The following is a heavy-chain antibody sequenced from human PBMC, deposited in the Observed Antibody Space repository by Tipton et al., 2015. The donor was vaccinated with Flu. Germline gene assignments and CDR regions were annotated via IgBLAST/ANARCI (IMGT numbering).Heavy chain of an antibody. J-gene: IGHJ4*02. CDR2: IKSETDGGTT. Sequence: AASGFPFSNAWMSWVRQAPGKGLEWVGRIKSETDGGTTDYAAPVRGSFIISRDDARNTLYLQMNSLKTEDAALYYCTTSGPERYSDFWNGYSHFDHWGQGTLVTVSS. D-gene: IGHD3-3*01. CDR3: TTSGPERYSDFWNGYSHFDH. CDR1: GFPFSNAW. V-gene: IGHV3-15*01.